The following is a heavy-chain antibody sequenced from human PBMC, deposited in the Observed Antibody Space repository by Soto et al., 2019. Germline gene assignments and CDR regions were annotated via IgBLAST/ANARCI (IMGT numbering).Heavy chain of an antibody. CDR2: ISWNSGSI. CDR3: AKLEPLVGAFDY. Sequence: GGSLRLSCAASGFTFDDYAMHWVRQAPGKGLEWVSGISWNSGSIGYADSVKGRFTISRDNAKNSLYLQMNSLRAEDTALYYCAKLEPLVGAFDYWGQGTLVTVSS. D-gene: IGHD1-1*01. V-gene: IGHV3-9*01. J-gene: IGHJ4*02. CDR1: GFTFDDYA.